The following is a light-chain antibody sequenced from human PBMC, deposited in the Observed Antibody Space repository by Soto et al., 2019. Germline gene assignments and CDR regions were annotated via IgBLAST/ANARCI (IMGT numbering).Light chain of an antibody. Sequence: QSALTQPASVSGSPGQWITISCTGSSSDVGGYNYVSWYQQHPGKAPKLMIYDVSNRPSGVSNRFSGSKSGNTASLTISGVQAEDEADYYCSSYTSSSTLVFGGGTKLTVL. CDR3: SSYTSSSTLV. J-gene: IGLJ2*01. CDR2: DVS. CDR1: SSDVGGYNY. V-gene: IGLV2-14*01.